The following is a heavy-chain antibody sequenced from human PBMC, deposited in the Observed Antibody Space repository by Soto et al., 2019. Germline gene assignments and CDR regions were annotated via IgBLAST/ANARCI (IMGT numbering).Heavy chain of an antibody. CDR2: IDPSDSCT. CDR3: ARHVQHLALRDCFDP. Sequence: GESLKIACTGSGYSFTSYWISWVRQMPGKGLEWMGRIDPSDSCTNYSPSFQGHVTISADKSSSTAYLQSSSLKASDTAMYYCARHVQHLALRDCFDPWGQGTLVTVSS. J-gene: IGHJ5*02. D-gene: IGHD6-13*01. CDR1: GYSFTSYW. V-gene: IGHV5-10-1*01.